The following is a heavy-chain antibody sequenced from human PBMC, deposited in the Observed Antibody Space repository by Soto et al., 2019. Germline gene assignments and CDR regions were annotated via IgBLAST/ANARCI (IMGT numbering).Heavy chain of an antibody. D-gene: IGHD3-10*01. Sequence: QVQLQQWGAGLLKPSETLSLTCAVYGGSFSGYYWSWIRQPPGKGLEWIGEINHSGSTNYNPSLKSRVTISVDTSKNQFSLKLSSVTAADTAVYYCASSGSGSYYSYWGQGTLVTVSS. V-gene: IGHV4-34*01. CDR3: ASSGSGSYYSY. J-gene: IGHJ4*02. CDR1: GGSFSGYY. CDR2: INHSGST.